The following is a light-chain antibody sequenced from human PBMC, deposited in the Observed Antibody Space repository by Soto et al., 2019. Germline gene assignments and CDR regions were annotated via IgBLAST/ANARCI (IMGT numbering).Light chain of an antibody. V-gene: IGLV2-14*01. CDR3: SLYASENTYV. J-gene: IGLJ1*01. CDR1: SSDLAIYNY. CDR2: QVT. Sequence: QSVLTQPASVSGSPGQSITISCTGTSSDLAIYNYVSWCQQQPGKAPKLMIYQVTNRPSGVSNRFSGSKSGNTASLSISGLQAEDEADYYCSLYASENTYVFGTGTKVTVL.